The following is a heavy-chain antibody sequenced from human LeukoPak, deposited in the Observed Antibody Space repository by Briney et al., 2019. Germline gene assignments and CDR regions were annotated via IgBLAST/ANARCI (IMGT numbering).Heavy chain of an antibody. V-gene: IGHV3-21*01. CDR1: GFTYSIYS. CDR3: ATLLAARPY. D-gene: IGHD6-6*01. J-gene: IGHJ4*02. CDR2: ISSSSSYI. Sequence: GGSLRLSCAASGFTYSIYSMNWVRQAPGKGLEWVSYISSSSSYIYYADSVKGRFTISRDNAKHSLYLQMNSLRAEDTAVYYCATLLAARPYWGQGTLVTVSS.